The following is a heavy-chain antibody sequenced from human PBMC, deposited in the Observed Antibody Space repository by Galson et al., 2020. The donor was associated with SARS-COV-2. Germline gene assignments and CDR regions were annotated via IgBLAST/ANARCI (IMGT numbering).Heavy chain of an antibody. V-gene: IGHV3-30*01. Sequence: GESLKISCAASGFTFSSYAMHWVRQAPGKGLEWVAVISYEGSKKYYADSVKGRFTISRDNSKNTLYLKMNSLRAEDTAVYYCARDHSGSYFGWFDPWGQGTLVTVSS. CDR1: GFTFSSYA. CDR2: ISYEGSKK. CDR3: ARDHSGSYFGWFDP. J-gene: IGHJ5*02. D-gene: IGHD1-26*01.